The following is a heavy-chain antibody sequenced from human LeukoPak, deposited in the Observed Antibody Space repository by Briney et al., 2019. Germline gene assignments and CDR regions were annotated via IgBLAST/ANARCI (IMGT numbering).Heavy chain of an antibody. V-gene: IGHV3-23*01. J-gene: IGHJ3*02. CDR2: ISGSGGSE. CDR3: AKNHERGRYDSFDM. CDR1: GFTFSGYV. Sequence: PGGSPRLSCAASGFTFSGYVMTWVRQPPGKGLQWVADISGSGGSEYYAESVKGRFSISRDNSKNTLYLQLDSLRAEDSAVYYCAKNHERGRYDSFDMWAQGSWVTVSS. D-gene: IGHD3-16*02.